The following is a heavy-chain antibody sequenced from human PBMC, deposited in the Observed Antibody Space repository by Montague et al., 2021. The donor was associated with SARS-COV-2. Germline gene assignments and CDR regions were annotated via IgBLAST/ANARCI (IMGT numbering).Heavy chain of an antibody. V-gene: IGHV3-11*01. Sequence: SLSLSCAASGFTFSDYYMSWIRQAPGKGLEWVSYISSSGSTIYYADSVKGRFTISRDNAKNSLYLQMNSLRAEDTAVYYCATNQHYYYYGMDVWGQGTTVTVSS. J-gene: IGHJ6*02. D-gene: IGHD1-14*01. CDR3: ATNQHYYYYGMDV. CDR1: GFTFSDYY. CDR2: ISSSGSTI.